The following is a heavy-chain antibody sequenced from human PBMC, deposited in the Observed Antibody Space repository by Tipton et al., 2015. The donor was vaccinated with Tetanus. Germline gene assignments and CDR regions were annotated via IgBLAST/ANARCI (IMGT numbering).Heavy chain of an antibody. CDR1: GGSISSSSYY. J-gene: IGHJ2*01. V-gene: IGHV4-39*01. CDR2: IYYSGST. CDR3: ASTIESAAANWYFDL. Sequence: TLSLTCTVSGGSISSSSYYWGWIRQPPGKGLEWIGSIYYSGSTYYNPSLKSRVTISVDTSKNQFSLKRSSVTAADTAVYYCASTIESAAANWYFDLWGRGTLVTVSS. D-gene: IGHD2-2*01.